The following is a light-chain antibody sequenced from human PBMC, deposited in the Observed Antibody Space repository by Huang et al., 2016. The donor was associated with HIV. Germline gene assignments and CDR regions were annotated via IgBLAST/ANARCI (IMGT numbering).Light chain of an antibody. CDR1: QTILHDSDSRNY. CDR3: QQYYSSPFT. V-gene: IGKV4-1*01. CDR2: WTS. J-gene: IGKJ3*01. Sequence: DIVMTQSPDSLAVSLGERATINCKSSQTILHDSDSRNYLAWSQQKPGQPPKLLIHWTSIREAGVPDRFIGSRSGTDFTLTISSLQAEDVAVYYCQQYYSSPFTFGPGTNVDI.